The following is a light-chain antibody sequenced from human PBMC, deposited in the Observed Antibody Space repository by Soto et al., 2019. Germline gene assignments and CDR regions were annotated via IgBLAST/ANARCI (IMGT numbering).Light chain of an antibody. J-gene: IGLJ1*01. V-gene: IGLV2-14*01. Sequence: QSALTQPASVSGSPGQSITISCTGTSSDVGGYNYVSWYQQHPGKAPKLMIYDVSSRPSGVSNRFSGSKSGNTASLTISGLQAEDEADYYCGTWDSSLSAYNYVFGTGTKVTVL. CDR2: DVS. CDR1: SSDVGGYNY. CDR3: GTWDSSLSAYNYV.